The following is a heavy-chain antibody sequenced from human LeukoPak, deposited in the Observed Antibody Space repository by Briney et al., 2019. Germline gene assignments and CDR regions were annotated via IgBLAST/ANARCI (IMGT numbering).Heavy chain of an antibody. Sequence: SQTLSLTCAISGGSISGNRAAWNWLRQSPSRGLEWLGRIYYGAKWRRDYGVPLKSRIDINPDTSNNHFSLQLDSVTPDDTAIYYCARGFDEATPGAFDIWGQGTVVTVSS. CDR1: GGSISGNRAA. CDR3: ARGFDEATPGAFDI. D-gene: IGHD3-9*01. J-gene: IGHJ3*02. CDR2: IYYGAKWRR. V-gene: IGHV6-1*01.